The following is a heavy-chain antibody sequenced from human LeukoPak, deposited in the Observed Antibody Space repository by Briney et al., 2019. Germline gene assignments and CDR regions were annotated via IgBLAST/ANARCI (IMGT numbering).Heavy chain of an antibody. CDR1: GYAFTSYY. D-gene: IGHD3-22*01. CDR2: INPSGGST. J-gene: IGHJ4*02. Sequence: ASVKVSCKASGYAFTSYYMHWVRQAPGQGLEWMGIINPSGGSTSYAQKFQGRVTMTTDTSTSTAYMELRSLRSDDTAVYYCARDTYYYDNSGYFDYWGQGTLVTVSS. CDR3: ARDTYYYDNSGYFDY. V-gene: IGHV1-46*01.